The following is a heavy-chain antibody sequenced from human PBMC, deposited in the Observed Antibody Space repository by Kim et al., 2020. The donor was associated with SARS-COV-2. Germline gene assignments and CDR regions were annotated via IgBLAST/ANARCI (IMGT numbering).Heavy chain of an antibody. CDR1: GFTFDDYA. CDR3: AKDLELKQQQLAQADY. Sequence: GGSLRLSCAASGFTFDDYAMHWVRQAPGKGLEWVSGITWNSGSIGYADSVKGRFTISRDNAKNSLYLQMNSLRAEDTALYYCAKDLELKQQQLAQADYWG. V-gene: IGHV3-9*01. CDR2: ITWNSGSI. D-gene: IGHD6-13*01. J-gene: IGHJ4*01.